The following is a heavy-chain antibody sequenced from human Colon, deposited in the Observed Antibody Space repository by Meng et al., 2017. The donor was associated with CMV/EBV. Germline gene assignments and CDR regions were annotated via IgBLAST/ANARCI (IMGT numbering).Heavy chain of an antibody. D-gene: IGHD1-14*01. V-gene: IGHV3-11*01. CDR1: GYSFSDHY. Sequence: GESLKISCVGSGYSFSDHYIDWVRQAPGKGLEWVAYISSASGSAKYYADSVKGRFTISRDNAKNSLYLQMNSLRVEDTAVYYCARDPEPTGYYGMDVWGQGTTVTVSS. CDR2: ISSASGSAK. J-gene: IGHJ6*02. CDR3: ARDPEPTGYYGMDV.